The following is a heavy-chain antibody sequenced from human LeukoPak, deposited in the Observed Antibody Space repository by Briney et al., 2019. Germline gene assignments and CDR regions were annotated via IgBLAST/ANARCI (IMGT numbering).Heavy chain of an antibody. D-gene: IGHD6-19*01. Sequence: SVKVSCKASGGTFSSYAISWVRQAPGQGLEWMGGTIPIFGTANYAQKFQGRVTITADESTSTAYMELSSLRSEDTAVYYCARGPGIAVAGTNGMDVWGQGTTVTVSS. CDR3: ARGPGIAVAGTNGMDV. CDR2: TIPIFGTA. V-gene: IGHV1-69*13. CDR1: GGTFSSYA. J-gene: IGHJ6*02.